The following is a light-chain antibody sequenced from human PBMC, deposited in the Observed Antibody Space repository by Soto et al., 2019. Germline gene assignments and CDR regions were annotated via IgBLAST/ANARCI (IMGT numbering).Light chain of an antibody. CDR1: QLVSSSN. CDR3: QQYGSSLYT. V-gene: IGKV3-20*01. CDR2: DAS. Sequence: EIVLTQSPGTLSLSPGERVTLSCRASQLVSSSNLAWYQQKPGQAPRLLMYDASSRATGIPDRFSGSGSGTDFTLTISRLEPEDFAVYHCQQYGSSLYTFGQGTKLEMK. J-gene: IGKJ2*01.